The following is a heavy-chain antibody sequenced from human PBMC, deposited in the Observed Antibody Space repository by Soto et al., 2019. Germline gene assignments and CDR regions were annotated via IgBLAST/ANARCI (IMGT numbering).Heavy chain of an antibody. J-gene: IGHJ4*02. V-gene: IGHV4-59*08. CDR1: GGSISGYY. Sequence: SETLSLTCSVSGGSISGYYWSWIRQPPWKGLEWIGYIYYSGSTNYNPSLKSRVTISVDTSKNQFSLKLSSVTAADTAVYYCARQYSSWYFDYWAQGTLVTVSS. D-gene: IGHD6-6*01. CDR3: ARQYSSWYFDY. CDR2: IYYSGST.